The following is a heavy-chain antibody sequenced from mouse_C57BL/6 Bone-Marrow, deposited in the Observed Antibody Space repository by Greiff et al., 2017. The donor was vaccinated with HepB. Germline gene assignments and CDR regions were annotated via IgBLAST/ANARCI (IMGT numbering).Heavy chain of an antibody. V-gene: IGHV1-69*01. Sequence: QVQLQQPGAELVMPGASVKLSCKASGYTFTSYWMHWVKQRPGQGLEWIGEIDPSDSYTNYNQKFKGKSTLTVDKSSSTAYMQLSSLTSEDSAVYYCARDLWLLTRDYWGQGTTLTVSS. CDR2: IDPSDSYT. D-gene: IGHD2-2*01. J-gene: IGHJ2*01. CDR1: GYTFTSYW. CDR3: ARDLWLLTRDY.